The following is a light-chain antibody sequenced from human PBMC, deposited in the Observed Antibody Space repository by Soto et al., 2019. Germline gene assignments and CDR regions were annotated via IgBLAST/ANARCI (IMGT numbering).Light chain of an antibody. Sequence: DIQMTQSPSTLSASVGDRVTITCRASQSISDWLAWYQQTPGKAPKLLIYKASSLQSGVPSRFSGSGSGTEFTLTISSLQPDDFATFYCQQYNSYPYTFGQGTELEIK. CDR2: KAS. V-gene: IGKV1-5*03. J-gene: IGKJ2*01. CDR1: QSISDW. CDR3: QQYNSYPYT.